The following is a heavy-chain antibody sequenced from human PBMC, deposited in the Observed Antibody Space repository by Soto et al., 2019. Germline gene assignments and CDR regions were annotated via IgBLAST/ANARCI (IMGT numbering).Heavy chain of an antibody. D-gene: IGHD2-15*01. V-gene: IGHV4-59*01. CDR3: ARQSDFYCSGGSYYPEYYLAY. CDR2: IYYSGST. CDR1: GGSISSYY. Sequence: SETLSLTCTVSGGSISSYYWSWIRQPPGKGLEWIGYIYYSGSTNYNPSLKSRVTISVDTSKNQFSLKLSSVTAADTAVYYCARQSDFYCSGGSYYPEYYLAYRGQGTLVTVSS. J-gene: IGHJ4*02.